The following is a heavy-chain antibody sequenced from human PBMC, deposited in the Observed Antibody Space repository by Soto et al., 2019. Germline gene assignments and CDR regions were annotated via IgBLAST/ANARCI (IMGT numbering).Heavy chain of an antibody. CDR3: ARDITMVRGVTVSAFDI. D-gene: IGHD3-10*01. CDR2: IIPIFGTA. V-gene: IGHV1-69*13. Sequence: SVKVSCKASGGTFSSYAISWVRQAPGQGLEWMGGIIPIFGTANYAQKFQGRVTITADESTSTAYMELSSLRSEDTAVYYCARDITMVRGVTVSAFDIWGQGTMVT. J-gene: IGHJ3*02. CDR1: GGTFSSYA.